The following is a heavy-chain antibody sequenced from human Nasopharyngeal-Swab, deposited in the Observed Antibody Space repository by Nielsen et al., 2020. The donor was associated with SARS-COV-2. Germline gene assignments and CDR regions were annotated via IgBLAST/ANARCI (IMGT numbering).Heavy chain of an antibody. J-gene: IGHJ6*03. CDR2: ISYDGGDK. CDR3: AKADRGGSYFSQYYYYMDV. Sequence: SLKISCATSGFTFSSYAMHWVRQAPGKGLEWVAVISYDGGDKFYADSVKGRFSISRDTSKSTVYLQMNSLRAEDTALYYCAKADRGGSYFSQYYYYMDVWGTGTTVTVSS. CDR1: GFTFSSYA. V-gene: IGHV3-30*18. D-gene: IGHD1-26*01.